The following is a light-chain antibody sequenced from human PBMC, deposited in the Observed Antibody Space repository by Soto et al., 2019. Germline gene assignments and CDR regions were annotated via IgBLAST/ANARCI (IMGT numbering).Light chain of an antibody. J-gene: IGKJ5*01. CDR3: QQLGSYPIT. Sequence: IQLTQSPSSLSASVGDRVTITCRASQGISSYLAWYQQEPGKAPKLLIYAASTLQSGVPSRFGGSGSGTDFTLTISSLQPEDFATYYCQQLGSYPITFGQGTRLDLK. V-gene: IGKV1-9*01. CDR2: AAS. CDR1: QGISSY.